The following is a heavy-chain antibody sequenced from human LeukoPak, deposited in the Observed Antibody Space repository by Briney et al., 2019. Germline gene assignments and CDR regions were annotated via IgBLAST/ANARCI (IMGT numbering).Heavy chain of an antibody. V-gene: IGHV3-21*01. Sequence: GGSLRLSCAASGFTFSSYTINWVRQAPGKGLEWVSSIISSGSYMYYADSVKGRFTISRDNAKNTLYLQMNSLRAEDTAVYYCARGVYSSGWYYYYGMDVWGQGTTVTVSS. CDR1: GFTFSSYT. CDR3: ARGVYSSGWYYYYGMDV. J-gene: IGHJ6*02. CDR2: IISSGSYM. D-gene: IGHD6-19*01.